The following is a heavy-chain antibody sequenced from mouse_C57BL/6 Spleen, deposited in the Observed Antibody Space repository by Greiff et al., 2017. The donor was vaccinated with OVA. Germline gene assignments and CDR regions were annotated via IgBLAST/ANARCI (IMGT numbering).Heavy chain of an antibody. J-gene: IGHJ3*01. CDR1: GYTFTSYW. CDR3: SYWDGGFFAY. Sequence: VQLQHPGAELVKPGASVKLSCKASGYTFTSYWMHWVKQRPGQGLEWIGMIHPNSGSTNYNEKFKSKATLTVDKSSSTAYMQLSSLTSEDSAVYYCSYWDGGFFAYWGQGTLVTVSA. D-gene: IGHD4-1*01. V-gene: IGHV1-64*01. CDR2: IHPNSGST.